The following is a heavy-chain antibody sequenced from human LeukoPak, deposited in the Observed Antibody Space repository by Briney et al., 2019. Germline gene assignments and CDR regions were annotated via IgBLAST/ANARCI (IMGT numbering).Heavy chain of an antibody. CDR1: VFNLSCNR. Sequence: GSLRHSCAAPVFNLSCNRMSSVPQAPGKGLERVAHRRHDGTEKYYMDSLKGRFTISRDNAKNSLYLQMHSLRAEDTAVYYCASYCATIPCFGSFDSWGQGTLVTVSS. V-gene: IGHV3-7*01. J-gene: IGHJ4*02. CDR3: ASYCATIPCFGSFDS. CDR2: RRHDGTEK. D-gene: IGHD2-8*01.